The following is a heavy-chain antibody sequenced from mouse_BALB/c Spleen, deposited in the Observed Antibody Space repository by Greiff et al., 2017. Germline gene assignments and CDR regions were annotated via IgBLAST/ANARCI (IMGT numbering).Heavy chain of an antibody. Sequence: DVKLVESGGGWVQPGGSLRLSGPTSGLTFGVFYWGGVRRPPGKRLEWIAASRNKANDYTTEYSASVKGRFIVSRDTSQSILYLQMNALRAEDTAIYYCARDVYDYGYAMDYWGQGTSVTVSS. CDR3: ARDVYDYGYAMDY. CDR2: SRNKANDYTT. CDR1: GLTFGVFY. D-gene: IGHD2-4*01. J-gene: IGHJ4*01. V-gene: IGHV7-1*02.